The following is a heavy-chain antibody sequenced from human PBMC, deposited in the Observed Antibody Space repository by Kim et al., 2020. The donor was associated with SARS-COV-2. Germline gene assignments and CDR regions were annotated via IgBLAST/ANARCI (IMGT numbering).Heavy chain of an antibody. J-gene: IGHJ6*02. CDR3: AVSSSRPRIFCGMDV. Sequence: ECVTGRYTISRDNSQNTMYLQMNSMRPYDTAVYYCAVSSSRPRIFCGMDVWGQGTTVTVSS. V-gene: IGHV3-30*03. D-gene: IGHD6-13*01.